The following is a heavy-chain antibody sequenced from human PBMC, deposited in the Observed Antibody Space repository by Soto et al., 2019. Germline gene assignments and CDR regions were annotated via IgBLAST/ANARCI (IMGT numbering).Heavy chain of an antibody. CDR3: LSQRTTVPTQAYFDY. CDR2: VYYRGRS. J-gene: IGHJ4*02. Sequence: SETLSLTCTVSGGSVTNSSYYWGWIRQSPGKGLEWIGSVYYRGRSYSKSSVKSRVTISVDTSKNRFSLSLNSVTASDTAVYFCLSQRTTVPTQAYFDYWGPGELVTVS. CDR1: GGSVTNSSYY. V-gene: IGHV4-39*01. D-gene: IGHD4-17*01.